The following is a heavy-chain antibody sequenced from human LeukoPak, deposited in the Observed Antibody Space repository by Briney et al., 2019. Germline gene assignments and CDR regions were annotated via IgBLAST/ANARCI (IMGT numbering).Heavy chain of an antibody. CDR1: GGSITSSNYY. Sequence: SETLSLTCTVSGGSITSSNYYWGWIRQPPGEGLEWIGSIYYSGTSYYNPSLKSRVTISVDTSKNQFSLKLSSVTAADTAVYYCASKFDGRAFDIWGQGTMVTVSS. CDR2: IYYSGTS. J-gene: IGHJ3*02. V-gene: IGHV4-39*07. CDR3: ASKFDGRAFDI. D-gene: IGHD3-9*01.